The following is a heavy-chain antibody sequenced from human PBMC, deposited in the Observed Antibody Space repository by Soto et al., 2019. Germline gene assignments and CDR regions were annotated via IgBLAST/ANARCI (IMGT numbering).Heavy chain of an antibody. V-gene: IGHV3-74*01. CDR3: ARGLSGYYGFDY. CDR1: GFTFSSYW. D-gene: IGHD5-12*01. J-gene: IGHJ4*02. Sequence: PGGSLRLSCAASGFTFSSYWMHWVRQVPGKGLVWVSRIKGDGTNTGYADSVKGQFTISRDNVKNTLYLQMNSLRAEDTAVYYCARGLSGYYGFDYWGQGTLVTASS. CDR2: IKGDGTNT.